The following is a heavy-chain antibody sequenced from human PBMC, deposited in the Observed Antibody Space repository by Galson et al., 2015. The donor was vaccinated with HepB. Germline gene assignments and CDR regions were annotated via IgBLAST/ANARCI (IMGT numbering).Heavy chain of an antibody. CDR3: ARDDWTQGNSWHNYFHH. D-gene: IGHD6-13*01. CDR2: VSYDGNKK. CDR1: GFNFSTYG. J-gene: IGHJ4*02. V-gene: IGHV3-30*03. Sequence: SLRLSCAASGFNFSTYGMHWVRQAPGKGLEWVAVVSYDGNKKSYADSVEGRFTISRDNSKNTLYVQMNSLRSEDTAVYYCARDDWTQGNSWHNYFHHWGQGSLVTVSS.